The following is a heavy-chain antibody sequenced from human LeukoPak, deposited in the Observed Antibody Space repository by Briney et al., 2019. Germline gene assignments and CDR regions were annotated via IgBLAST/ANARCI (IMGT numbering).Heavy chain of an antibody. Sequence: SETLSLTCAVSGGSISSVSYSCNWIRQPPGKGLEWIGYIYYSGSAYYNPSLKSRVTISVDTSKTQFSLKLSSVTAADTAVYYCAREGWELLGGYYFDYWGQGTLVTVSS. CDR1: GGSISSVSYS. CDR3: AREGWELLGGYYFDY. D-gene: IGHD1-26*01. V-gene: IGHV4-30-4*07. CDR2: IYYSGSA. J-gene: IGHJ4*02.